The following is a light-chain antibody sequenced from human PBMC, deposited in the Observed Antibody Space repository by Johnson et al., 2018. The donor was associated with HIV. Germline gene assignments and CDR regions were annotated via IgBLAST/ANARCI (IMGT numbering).Light chain of an antibody. CDR3: GTWDSSLSTFYV. J-gene: IGLJ1*01. Sequence: QSVLTQPPSVSAAPGQKVTISCSGSTSNIGNNYVSWYQHLPRTAPKLLIYDNNKRPSVIPDRFSGSKSGTSATLGITGLQTGDEADYYCGTWDSSLSTFYVFRTGTKVTFL. CDR1: TSNIGNNY. CDR2: DNN. V-gene: IGLV1-51*01.